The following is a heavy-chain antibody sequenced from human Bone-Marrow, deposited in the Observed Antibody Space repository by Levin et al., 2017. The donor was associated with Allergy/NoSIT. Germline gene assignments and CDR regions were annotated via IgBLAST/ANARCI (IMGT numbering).Heavy chain of an antibody. D-gene: IGHD5-18*01. V-gene: IGHV4-30-4*01. CDR2: IYYTGTT. CDR3: ARTYTNADDTFDI. Sequence: SQTLSLTCTVSGDSIGSGDHYWNWIRQSPGKGLEWIGYIYYTGTTYFNPSLKSRLSMSVDTSKNQFSLRLSSVTAGDTAVYYCARTYTNADDTFDIWGQGTMVTVSS. J-gene: IGHJ3*02. CDR1: GDSIGSGDHY.